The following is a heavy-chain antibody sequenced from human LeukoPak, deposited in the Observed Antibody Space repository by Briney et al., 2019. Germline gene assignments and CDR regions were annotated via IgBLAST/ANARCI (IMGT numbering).Heavy chain of an antibody. D-gene: IGHD4-17*01. J-gene: IGHJ4*02. CDR2: ISYDGSNK. CDR3: ARESNGDYLHY. CDR1: GFTFSSYA. Sequence: GGSLRLSCAASGFTFSSYAMHWVRQAPGKGLVWVAVISYDGSNKYYADSVKGRFTISRDNSKNTLYLQMNSLRAEDTAVYYCARESNGDYLHYWGQGTLVTVSS. V-gene: IGHV3-30-3*01.